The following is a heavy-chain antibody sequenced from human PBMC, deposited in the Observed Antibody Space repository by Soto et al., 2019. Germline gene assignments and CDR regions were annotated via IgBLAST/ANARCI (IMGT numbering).Heavy chain of an antibody. CDR2: IYPGDSDT. D-gene: IGHD2-2*01. Sequence: GESLKISCKGFGYRFSSHWIGWVRQMPGMGLEWMGIIYPGDSDTRYSASFQGQVTISVAKTISTVYVQLSSLNASDTAMYYCAIRGSRFCGHTSCKPHYCLVDLGQGATVAISS. V-gene: IGHV5-51*01. J-gene: IGHJ6*02. CDR1: GYRFSSHW. CDR3: AIRGSRFCGHTSCKPHYCLVD.